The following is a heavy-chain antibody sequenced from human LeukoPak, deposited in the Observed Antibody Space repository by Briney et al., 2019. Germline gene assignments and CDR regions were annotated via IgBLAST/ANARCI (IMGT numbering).Heavy chain of an antibody. V-gene: IGHV3-48*01. D-gene: IGHD5-24*01. Sequence: GGSLRLSCAASGFTFSSYSMNWVRQAPGKGLEWISYIGIDSGNTNYADSVKGRFTISGDKAKNSLYLQMNSLRVEDTAVYYCARDYKYAFDNWGQETLVTVSS. CDR2: IGIDSGNT. CDR3: ARDYKYAFDN. CDR1: GFTFSSYS. J-gene: IGHJ4*02.